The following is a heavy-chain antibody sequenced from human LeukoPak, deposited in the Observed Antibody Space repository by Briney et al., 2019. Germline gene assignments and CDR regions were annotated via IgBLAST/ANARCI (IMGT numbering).Heavy chain of an antibody. Sequence: GGSLRLSCVASGFTFSVFAMSWVRQTPGKRLEWVASTDGTGGDSYYADAVKGRFTISRDDSRDTLYLQMNSLKAEDTAVYYCAKDAFSYNGVFDPSDIWGQGTMVTVSS. CDR2: TDGTGGDS. CDR1: GFTFSVFA. V-gene: IGHV3-23*01. CDR3: AKDAFSYNGVFDPSDI. D-gene: IGHD3-3*01. J-gene: IGHJ3*02.